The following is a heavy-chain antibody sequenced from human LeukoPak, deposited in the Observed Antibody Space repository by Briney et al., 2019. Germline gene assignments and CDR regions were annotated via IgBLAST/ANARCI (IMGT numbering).Heavy chain of an antibody. CDR1: GFTFSSYG. J-gene: IGHJ4*02. D-gene: IGHD3-9*01. CDR3: AKDPYDILTDTIWAYFDY. CDR2: IWYDGSNK. Sequence: PGRSLRLSCAASGFTFSSYGMHWVRQAPGKGLEWVAVIWYDGSNKYYADSVKGRFTISRDNSKNTLYLQMNSLRADDTAVYYCAKDPYDILTDTIWAYFDYWGQGTLLTVSS. V-gene: IGHV3-33*06.